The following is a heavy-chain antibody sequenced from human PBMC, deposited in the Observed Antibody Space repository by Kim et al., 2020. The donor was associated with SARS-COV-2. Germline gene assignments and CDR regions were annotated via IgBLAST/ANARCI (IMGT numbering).Heavy chain of an antibody. CDR2: INSDGSNT. CDR3: ARDPGGYCSGGTCYWTTSDY. D-gene: IGHD2-15*01. Sequence: GGSLRLSCAASGFTFSSYWMHWVRQAPGKGLVWVSRINSDGSNTNYADSVKGRFTISRDNAKNTLYLQMNSLRVEDTAVYYCARDPGGYCSGGTCYWTTSDYWGLGTLVTVSS. V-gene: IGHV3-74*01. J-gene: IGHJ4*02. CDR1: GFTFSSYW.